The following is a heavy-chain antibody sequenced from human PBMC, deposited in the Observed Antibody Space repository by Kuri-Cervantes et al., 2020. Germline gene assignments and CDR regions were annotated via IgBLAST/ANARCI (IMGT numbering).Heavy chain of an antibody. CDR3: ATYFVGVGGRGN. J-gene: IGHJ4*02. CDR2: IYTSGST. Sequence: GSLRLSCTVSGGSISSYYWSWIRQPAGKGLEWIGRIYTSGSTNYNPSLKSRVTMSVDTSKNQFSLKLSSVTAADTAVYYCATYFVGVGGRGNWGQGILVTVSS. D-gene: IGHD2-21*01. V-gene: IGHV4-4*07. CDR1: GGSISSYY.